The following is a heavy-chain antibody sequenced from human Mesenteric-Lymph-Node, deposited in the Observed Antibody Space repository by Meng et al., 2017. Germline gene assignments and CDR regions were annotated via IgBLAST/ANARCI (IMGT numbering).Heavy chain of an antibody. V-gene: IGHV3-7*03. CDR3: AKDLVGRYFDWLFSPGIDY. CDR1: GFTFTNYW. Sequence: GGSLRLSCAASGFTFTNYWMSWVRQSPGKGLERVANIKEDGSEKYYVDSVKGRFIISRDNAKNSLYLQMNSLRAEDTAVYDCAKDLVGRYFDWLFSPGIDYWGQGTLVTVSS. D-gene: IGHD3-9*01. J-gene: IGHJ4*02. CDR2: IKEDGSEK.